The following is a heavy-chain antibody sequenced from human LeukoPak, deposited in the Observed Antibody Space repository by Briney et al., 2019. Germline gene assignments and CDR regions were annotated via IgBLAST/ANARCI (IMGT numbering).Heavy chain of an antibody. D-gene: IGHD6-19*01. Sequence: GGPLRLSCAASGFTFSDTWMHWVRQAPGKGLVWVSRIRSDGSDARYAESVKGRFTISRDNAKNTLYLQMNSLRAEDTAVYYCARSSGWYCVDYWGQGTLVTVSS. CDR1: GFTFSDTW. V-gene: IGHV3-74*01. J-gene: IGHJ4*02. CDR2: IRSDGSDA. CDR3: ARSSGWYCVDY.